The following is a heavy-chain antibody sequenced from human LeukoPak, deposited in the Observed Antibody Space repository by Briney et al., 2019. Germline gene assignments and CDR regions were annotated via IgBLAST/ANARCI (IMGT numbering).Heavy chain of an antibody. CDR2: ISSSGTGI. D-gene: IGHD3-10*01. CDR3: ARSKKVGDDPFEY. V-gene: IGHV3-48*03. J-gene: IGHJ4*02. CDR1: GFTFSNYE. Sequence: GGSLRLSCTGSGFTFSNYEMNWVRQAPGKGPEWIAYISSSGTGIYYADSVKGRFTISRDNANLYLQMSSLRAEDTSLYYCARSKKVGDDPFEYWGQGTLVTVSS.